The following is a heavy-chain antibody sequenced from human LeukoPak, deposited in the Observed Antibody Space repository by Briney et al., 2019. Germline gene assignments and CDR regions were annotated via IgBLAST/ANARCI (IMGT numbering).Heavy chain of an antibody. J-gene: IGHJ3*02. CDR2: IYSGGST. D-gene: IGHD5-12*01. CDR1: TFTVASNY. Sequence: GGSLRLSCAVSTFTVASNYMSWVRQAPGKGLEWVSVIYSGGSTYYADSVKGRFTISRDNSKNTLYLQMNSLRAEDTAVYYCARDSVATNDAFDIWGQGTMVTVSS. V-gene: IGHV3-53*01. CDR3: ARDSVATNDAFDI.